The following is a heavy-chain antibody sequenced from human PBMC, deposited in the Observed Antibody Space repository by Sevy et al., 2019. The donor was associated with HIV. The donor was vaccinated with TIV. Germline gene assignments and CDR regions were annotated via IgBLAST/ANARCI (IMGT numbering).Heavy chain of an antibody. CDR3: ARESGSDWYLDY. J-gene: IGHJ4*02. V-gene: IGHV3-33*01. D-gene: IGHD2-21*02. Sequence: GGSLRLSCKASGFIFSRYGVHWVRQAPGKGLEWVASIFNDGKTKYYGDPVKGRFTISRDDSKKTLYLQMDSLRAEDTAVYYCARESGSDWYLDYWGQGTLVTVSS. CDR2: IFNDGKTK. CDR1: GFIFSRYG.